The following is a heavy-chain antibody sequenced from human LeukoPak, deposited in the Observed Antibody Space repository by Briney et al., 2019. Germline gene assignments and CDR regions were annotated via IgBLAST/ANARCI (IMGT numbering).Heavy chain of an antibody. V-gene: IGHV5-51*01. CDR3: ATRTISSTWFFDY. J-gene: IGHJ4*02. D-gene: IGHD6-13*01. CDR1: GYSFANYW. Sequence: PGESLKISCKGSGYSFANYWIAWVRQMPGKGLEWMGIIYPGDSDTRYSPSFQGQVTISADKSVSTSYLQWSSLKASDTAMYYCATRTISSTWFFDYWGQGTLVTVSS. CDR2: IYPGDSDT.